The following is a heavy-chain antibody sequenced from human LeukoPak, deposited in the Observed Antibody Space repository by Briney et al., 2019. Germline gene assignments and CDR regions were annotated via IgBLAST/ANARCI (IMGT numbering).Heavy chain of an antibody. D-gene: IGHD2-8*01. J-gene: IGHJ3*02. V-gene: IGHV4-4*09. Sequence: PSETLSLTCTVSGGSISSYYWSWIRQPPGKGLEWIGYIYTSGSTNYNPSLKSRVTISVDTSKNQFSLKLSSVTATDTAVYYCARTMVYAILGEEGAFDIWGQGTMVTVSS. CDR2: IYTSGST. CDR3: ARTMVYAILGEEGAFDI. CDR1: GGSISSYY.